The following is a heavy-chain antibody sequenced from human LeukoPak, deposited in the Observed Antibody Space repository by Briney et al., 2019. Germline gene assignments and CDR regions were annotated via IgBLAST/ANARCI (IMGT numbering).Heavy chain of an antibody. D-gene: IGHD3-10*01. J-gene: IGHJ3*02. Sequence: ASVKVSCKASGYTFTSYAMHWVRQAPGQRLEWMGWINAGNGNTKYSQKFQGRVTITRDTSASTAYMELSSLRSEDTAVYYCARELLWFGELAFDIWGQGTMVTVSS. CDR3: ARELLWFGELAFDI. CDR1: GYTFTSYA. V-gene: IGHV1-3*01. CDR2: INAGNGNT.